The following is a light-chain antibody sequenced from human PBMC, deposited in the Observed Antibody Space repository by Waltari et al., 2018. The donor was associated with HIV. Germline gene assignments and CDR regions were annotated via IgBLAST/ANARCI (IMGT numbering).Light chain of an antibody. CDR2: QAS. V-gene: IGKV1-5*03. J-gene: IGKJ2*01. Sequence: DIRLTQTPSTFSSVVRNPIPITCRASQNIGTSLAWYQQKPGKAPTLLIYQASTLQNGVSSRFSGSGSGTEFTLTITSLQRDDFASYFCQQYETYYTFGQGSRLE. CDR1: QNIGTS. CDR3: QQYETYYT.